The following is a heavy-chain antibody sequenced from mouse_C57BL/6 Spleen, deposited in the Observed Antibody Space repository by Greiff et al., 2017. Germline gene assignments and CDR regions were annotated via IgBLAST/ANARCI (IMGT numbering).Heavy chain of an antibody. J-gene: IGHJ3*01. CDR3: ASEVPFAY. CDR2: IYPGDGDT. CDR1: GYAFSSSW. V-gene: IGHV1-82*01. Sequence: QVQLQQSGPELVKPGASVKISCKASGYAFSSSWMNWVKQRPGKGLEWIGRIYPGDGDTNYNGKFKGKATLTADQSSSTAYMQLSSLTSEDSAVYFCASEVPFAYWGQGTLVTVSA.